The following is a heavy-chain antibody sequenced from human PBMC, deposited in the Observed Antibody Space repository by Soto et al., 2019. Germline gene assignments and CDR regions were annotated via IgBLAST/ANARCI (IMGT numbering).Heavy chain of an antibody. V-gene: IGHV4-59*08. D-gene: IGHD2-2*01. CDR1: GDSISSYY. CDR2: IHYTGST. Sequence: PSETLSLTCIVSGDSISSYYWSWIRQPPGKGLEWIGHIHYTGSTKQNPSLKSRVTISLDTSENQFSLKLTSVTAAHTAVYFCARRPPCSLNSCPFDFWGQGSLVTVSS. CDR3: ARRPPCSLNSCPFDF. J-gene: IGHJ4*01.